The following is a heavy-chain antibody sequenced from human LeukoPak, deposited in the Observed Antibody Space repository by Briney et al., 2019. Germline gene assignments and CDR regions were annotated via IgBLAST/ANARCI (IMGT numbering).Heavy chain of an antibody. CDR2: INPNSGGT. CDR1: GYTFTGYY. D-gene: IGHD3-22*01. CDR3: ARDRHPLYDSRYYYYYGMDV. V-gene: IGHV1-2*02. Sequence: ASVKVSCKASGYTFTGYYMHWVRQAPGQGLEWMGWINPNSGGTNYAQKFQGRVTMTRDTSISTAYMELSRLRSDDTAVYYCARDRHPLYDSRYYYYYGMDVWGQGTTVTVSS. J-gene: IGHJ6*02.